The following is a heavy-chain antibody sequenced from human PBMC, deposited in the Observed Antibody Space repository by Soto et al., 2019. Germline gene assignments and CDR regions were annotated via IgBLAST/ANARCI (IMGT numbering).Heavy chain of an antibody. J-gene: IGHJ5*02. CDR3: ALAAFPRSNWFDP. V-gene: IGHV1-18*04. CDR1: GYTFTSYG. Sequence: ASVKVSCKASGYTFTSYGISWVRQAPGQGLEWMGRISAYNGNTNYAQKLQGRVTMTTDTSTSTAYMELRSLRSDDTAVYYCALAAFPRSNWFDPWGQGTLVTVSS. D-gene: IGHD6-13*01. CDR2: ISAYNGNT.